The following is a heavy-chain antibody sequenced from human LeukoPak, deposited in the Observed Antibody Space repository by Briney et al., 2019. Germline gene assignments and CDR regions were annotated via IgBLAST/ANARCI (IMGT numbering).Heavy chain of an antibody. V-gene: IGHV1-69*05. Sequence: ASVKVSCKASGGTFSSYAISWVRQAPGQGLEWMGRIIPIFGTANYAQKFQGRVTITTDESTSTAYMELSSLRSEDTAVYYCARDGPNYGYALDYWGQGTLVTVSS. CDR1: GGTFSSYA. CDR2: IIPIFGTA. CDR3: ARDGPNYGYALDY. J-gene: IGHJ4*02. D-gene: IGHD5-18*01.